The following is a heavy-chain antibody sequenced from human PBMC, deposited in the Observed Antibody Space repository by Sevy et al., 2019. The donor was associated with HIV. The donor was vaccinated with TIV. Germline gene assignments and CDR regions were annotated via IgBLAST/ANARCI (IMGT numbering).Heavy chain of an antibody. CDR3: ARDRYYDASGYYYYYYGMDV. Sequence: GGSLRLSCAASGLTVSSNYMSWVRQAPGKGLEWVSVIDRGGSTYYGDSVKGRFTISRDNSRNTLYLQMNSLRAEDTAVYYCARDRYYDASGYYYYYYGMDVWGQGTTVTVSS. V-gene: IGHV3-66*01. CDR1: GLTVSSNY. J-gene: IGHJ6*02. D-gene: IGHD3-22*01. CDR2: IDRGGST.